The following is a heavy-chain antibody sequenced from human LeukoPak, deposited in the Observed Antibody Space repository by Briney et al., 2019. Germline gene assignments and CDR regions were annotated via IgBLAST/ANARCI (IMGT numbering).Heavy chain of an antibody. CDR1: GGSISSYY. D-gene: IGHD2-2*01. Sequence: PSETLSLTCTVSGGSISSYYWSWVRQPPGKGLVWIGYIHYSGSTYYNPSLKSRVSISVDTSKNQFSLKLSSVTAADTAVYYCARTTEGYCRSTSCYDFSYSYYMDVWGKGTTVTISS. V-gene: IGHV4-59*01. J-gene: IGHJ6*03. CDR2: IHYSGST. CDR3: ARTTEGYCRSTSCYDFSYSYYMDV.